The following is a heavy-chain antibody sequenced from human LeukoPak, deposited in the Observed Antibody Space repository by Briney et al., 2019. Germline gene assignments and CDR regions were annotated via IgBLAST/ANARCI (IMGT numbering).Heavy chain of an antibody. D-gene: IGHD3-9*01. J-gene: IGHJ6*03. CDR3: ARVRRYFDWLLYTHPYYYYYYVDV. CDR1: GFTFNSYS. Sequence: GGSLRLSCTASGFTFNSYSMNWVRQAPGKGLEWVSSTSSSSSYIYYADSVKGRFTISRDNAKNSLYLQMNSLRAEDTAVYYCARVRRYFDWLLYTHPYYYYYYVDVWGKGTTVTISS. V-gene: IGHV3-21*01. CDR2: TSSSSSYI.